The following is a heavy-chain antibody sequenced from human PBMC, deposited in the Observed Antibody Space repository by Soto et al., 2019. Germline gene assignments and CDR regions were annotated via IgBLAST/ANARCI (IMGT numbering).Heavy chain of an antibody. CDR2: ISYDGSNK. D-gene: IGHD3-22*01. J-gene: IGHJ6*02. Sequence: QVQLVESGGGVVQPGRSLRLSCAASGFTFSSYAMHWVRQAPGKGLEWVAVISYDGSNKYYADSVKGRFTISRDNSKNTLYLQMNSLRAEDTAVYYCARDLAAYYYDSSGYYYGDYYYGMDVWGQGTTVTVSS. CDR3: ARDLAAYYYDSSGYYYGDYYYGMDV. V-gene: IGHV3-30-3*01. CDR1: GFTFSSYA.